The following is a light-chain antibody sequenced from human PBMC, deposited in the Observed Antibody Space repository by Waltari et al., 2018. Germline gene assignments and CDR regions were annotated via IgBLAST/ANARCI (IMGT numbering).Light chain of an antibody. CDR3: QQYGSSVMYT. J-gene: IGKJ2*01. CDR2: GAS. CDR1: QSITKRY. V-gene: IGKV3-20*01. Sequence: SLSPGERATLSCRASQSITKRYFAWYQQKPGQAPRLLIYGASSRAAGIPDRFSGSWSGTDFTLTISGLEPEDSAVYYCQQYGSSVMYTFGQGTKLEIK.